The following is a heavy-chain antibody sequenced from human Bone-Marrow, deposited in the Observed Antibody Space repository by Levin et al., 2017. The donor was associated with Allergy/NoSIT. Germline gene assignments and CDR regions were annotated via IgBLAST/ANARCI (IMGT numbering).Heavy chain of an antibody. J-gene: IGHJ4*02. Sequence: LGESLKISCAASGFTFSSYGMHWVRQAPDKGLEWVALISYDGSNKYYTDSVQGRFTISRDNSKNTLFLQMDSLRAEDTAVYYCAKDSTDLYGSGSYYIFWGQGTLVTVSS. CDR2: ISYDGSNK. V-gene: IGHV3-30*18. CDR3: AKDSTDLYGSGSYYIF. D-gene: IGHD3-10*01. CDR1: GFTFSSYG.